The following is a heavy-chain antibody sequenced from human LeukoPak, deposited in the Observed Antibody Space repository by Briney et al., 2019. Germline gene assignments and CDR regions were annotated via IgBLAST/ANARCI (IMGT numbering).Heavy chain of an antibody. CDR3: ARDQYCSSTSCPDGFDI. CDR1: GFTFSNYW. V-gene: IGHV3-7*01. J-gene: IGHJ3*02. Sequence: GGSLRLSCAASGFTFSNYWMSWVRQAPGKGLEWVANIKQDGNEKYSVDSVKGRFTISRDNAKKSLYLQMNSLRTEDTAVYYCARDQYCSSTSCPDGFDIWGQGTMVTVSS. CDR2: IKQDGNEK. D-gene: IGHD2-2*01.